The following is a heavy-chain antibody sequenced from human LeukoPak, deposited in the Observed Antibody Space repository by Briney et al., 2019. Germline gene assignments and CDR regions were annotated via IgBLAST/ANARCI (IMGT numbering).Heavy chain of an antibody. CDR1: GDSISSSSYY. J-gene: IGHJ6*02. D-gene: IGHD3-3*02. V-gene: IGHV4-39*07. Sequence: SETLSLTCTVSGDSISSSSYYWGWIRQPPGKGLEWIGEINHSGSTNYNPSLKSRVTISVDTSKNQFSLKLSSVTAADTAVYYCARRRIYYYYYYGMDVWGQGTTVTVSS. CDR3: ARRRIYYYYYYGMDV. CDR2: INHSGST.